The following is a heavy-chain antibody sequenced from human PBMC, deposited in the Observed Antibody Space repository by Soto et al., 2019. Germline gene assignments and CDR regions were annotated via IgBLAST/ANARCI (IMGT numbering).Heavy chain of an antibody. CDR3: AKEGPHAIFGVVTLVGFDP. D-gene: IGHD3-3*01. Sequence: GGSLRLSCAASGFTFSSYAMSWVRQAPGKGLEWVSAISGSGGSTYYADSVKGRFTISRDNSKNTLYLQMNSLRAEDTAVYYCAKEGPHAIFGVVTLVGFDPWGQGTLVTVSS. CDR1: GFTFSSYA. CDR2: ISGSGGST. J-gene: IGHJ5*02. V-gene: IGHV3-23*01.